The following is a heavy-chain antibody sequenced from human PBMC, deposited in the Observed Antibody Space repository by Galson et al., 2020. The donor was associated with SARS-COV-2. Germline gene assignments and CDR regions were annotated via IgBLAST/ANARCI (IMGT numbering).Heavy chain of an antibody. V-gene: IGHV4-39*07. Sequence: SQTLSLTCSVFGGPISSTSNYWGSIRQPPGKGLEGIGSIYYSGNTYYNPSLKSRVTITVDTSNNQFSLKLNSVTAADAAMYYCARHQYTGSWRDAFDIWGRGTLVSVSS. CDR2: IYYSGNT. CDR3: ARHQYTGSWRDAFDI. CDR1: GGPISSTSNY. J-gene: IGHJ3*02. D-gene: IGHD6-13*01.